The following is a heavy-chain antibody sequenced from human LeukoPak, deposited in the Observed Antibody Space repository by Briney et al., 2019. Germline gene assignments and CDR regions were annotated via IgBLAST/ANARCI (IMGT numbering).Heavy chain of an antibody. V-gene: IGHV3-23*01. CDR3: ARDCHWLNDALDL. CDR1: GFTLSAYG. J-gene: IGHJ3*01. CDR2: ISSGGVT. Sequence: PGGSLRLSCAASGFTLSAYGMSWVRQAPGKGPEWVSAISSGGVTFYPDSVKGRFTISRDSSKNALFLQMNSLRAEDTALYYCARDCHWLNDALDLWGQGTMVTVSS. D-gene: IGHD1-1*01.